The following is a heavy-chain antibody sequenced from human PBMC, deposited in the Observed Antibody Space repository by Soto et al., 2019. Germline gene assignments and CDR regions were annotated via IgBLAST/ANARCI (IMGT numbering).Heavy chain of an antibody. J-gene: IGHJ4*02. Sequence: QVQLVESGGGVVQPGRSLRLSCAASGFTFSSYGMHWVRQAPGKGLEWVAVIWYDGSNKYYADSVKGRFTISRDNSKNPLYPQMNSLRSESRAVYYCSRKYCYDRSAEYWGQGTLVTVSS. CDR2: IWYDGSNK. CDR3: SRKYCYDRSAEY. CDR1: GFTFSSYG. D-gene: IGHD3-22*01. V-gene: IGHV3-33*03.